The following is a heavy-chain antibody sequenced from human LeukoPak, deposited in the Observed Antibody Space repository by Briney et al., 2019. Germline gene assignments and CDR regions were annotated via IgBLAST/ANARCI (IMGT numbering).Heavy chain of an antibody. D-gene: IGHD3-22*01. Sequence: PSETLSLTCTVSGGSISSGGYYWSWIRQHPGKGLAWIGYIYYSGSTYYNPSLKSRVTISVDTSKNQFSLKLSSVTAADTAVYYCARDGAYYDSSGYYLDYWGQGTLVTVSS. J-gene: IGHJ4*02. V-gene: IGHV4-31*03. CDR1: GGSISSGGYY. CDR3: ARDGAYYDSSGYYLDY. CDR2: IYYSGST.